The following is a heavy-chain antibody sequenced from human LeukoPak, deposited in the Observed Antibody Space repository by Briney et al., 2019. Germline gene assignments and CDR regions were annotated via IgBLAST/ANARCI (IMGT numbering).Heavy chain of an antibody. CDR1: GFTFSSYS. V-gene: IGHV3-21*01. D-gene: IGHD3-22*01. CDR3: ARDPTPPYDSSGYFDY. CDR2: ISSSSSYI. Sequence: PGGSLRLSCAASGFTFSSYSMNWVRQAPGKGLEWVSSISSSSSYIYYADSVKGRFTISRDNAKNSLYLQMNSLRAEDTAVYYCARDPTPPYDSSGYFDYWGQGTLVTVSS. J-gene: IGHJ4*02.